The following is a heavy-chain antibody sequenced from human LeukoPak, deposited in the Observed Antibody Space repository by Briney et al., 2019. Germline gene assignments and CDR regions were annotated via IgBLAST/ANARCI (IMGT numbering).Heavy chain of an antibody. V-gene: IGHV3-73*01. CDR2: IRSKANSYAT. D-gene: IGHD3-16*02. Sequence: GGSLRLSCAASGFTFSGSAMPWVRQASGKGLEWVGRIRSKANSYATAYAASVKGRFTISRDDSKNTAYLQMNSLKTEDTAVYYCTTNDYVWGSYRYRYFQHWGQGTLVTVSS. CDR1: GFTFSGSA. CDR3: TTNDYVWGSYRYRYFQH. J-gene: IGHJ1*01.